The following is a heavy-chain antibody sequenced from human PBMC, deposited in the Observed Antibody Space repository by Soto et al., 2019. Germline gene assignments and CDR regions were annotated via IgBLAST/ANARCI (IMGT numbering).Heavy chain of an antibody. J-gene: IGHJ5*02. CDR2: ISLYSDGT. CDR1: GYTFTGYY. CDR3: ARVVPGAEAWFGP. V-gene: IGHV1-2*02. D-gene: IGHD2-2*01. Sequence: ASVKVSCKASGYTFTGYYMHWVRQAPGQPLEWLGWISLYSDGTNYAQKFQGRVSMTTDTSTTTAYMELRSLRSDDTAVYYCARVVPGAEAWFGPWGQGTLVTVSS.